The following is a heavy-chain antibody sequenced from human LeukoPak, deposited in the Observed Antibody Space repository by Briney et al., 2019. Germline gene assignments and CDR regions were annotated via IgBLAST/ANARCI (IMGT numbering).Heavy chain of an antibody. V-gene: IGHV3-74*01. CDR3: ARAWDSSGYYYVAPVY. J-gene: IGHJ4*02. CDR2: INSDGSST. CDR1: GFTFSNYA. D-gene: IGHD3-22*01. Sequence: GGSLRLSCAASGFTFSNYAMSWVRQAPGKGLVWVSRINSDGSSTSYADSVKGRFTISRDNAKNTLYLQMNSLRAEDTAVYYCARAWDSSGYYYVAPVYWGQGTLVTVSS.